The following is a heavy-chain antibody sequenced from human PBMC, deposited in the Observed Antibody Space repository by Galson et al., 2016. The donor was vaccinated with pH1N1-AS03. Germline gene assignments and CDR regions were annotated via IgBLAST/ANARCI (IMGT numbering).Heavy chain of an antibody. Sequence: QSGAEVKKPGESLKISCKVSGYTFSNHWIGWVRQMPGKGLEWTGIIYPADSSTTYSPSFQSQVTISADQSISTAYLQWSSLRASDTAMYFCARQQDGRGSGLEWLFWYGMDVWGQGTTVIVSS. CDR2: IYPADSST. J-gene: IGHJ6*02. CDR1: GYTFSNHW. D-gene: IGHD3-3*01. CDR3: ARQQDGRGSGLEWLFWYGMDV. V-gene: IGHV5-51*01.